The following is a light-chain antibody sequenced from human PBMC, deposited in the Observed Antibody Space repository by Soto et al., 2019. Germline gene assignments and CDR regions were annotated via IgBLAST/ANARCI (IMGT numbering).Light chain of an antibody. Sequence: QSVLTQPPSVSGAPGQRVTISCTGSSSNIGAGYDVHWYQQLPGTVPKLLIYGNSNRPSGVPDRFSGSKSGTSASLAITGLQAEDEADYYCQSYDSSLVGVFGGGTKVTVL. CDR1: SSNIGAGYD. CDR2: GNS. V-gene: IGLV1-40*01. J-gene: IGLJ2*01. CDR3: QSYDSSLVGV.